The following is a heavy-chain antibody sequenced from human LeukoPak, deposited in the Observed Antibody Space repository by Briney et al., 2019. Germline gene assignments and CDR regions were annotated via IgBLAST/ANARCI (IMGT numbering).Heavy chain of an antibody. J-gene: IGHJ4*02. D-gene: IGHD2-2*01. Sequence: GGSLRLSCAASGFTFSTYSMNWVRQAPGKGLEWVSYIAISSSTTYYADSVKGRFTISRDDSKNTLYLQMNSLRAEDTAVYYCAKVVDCSSTSCYLYYFDYWGQGTLVTVSS. CDR3: AKVVDCSSTSCYLYYFDY. CDR2: IAISSSTT. CDR1: GFTFSTYS. V-gene: IGHV3-48*01.